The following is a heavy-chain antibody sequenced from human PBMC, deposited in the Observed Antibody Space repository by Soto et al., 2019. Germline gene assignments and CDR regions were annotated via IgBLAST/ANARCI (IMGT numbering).Heavy chain of an antibody. CDR3: AKDGYSLTSCSTLCYDYDMDV. D-gene: IGHD1-26*01. J-gene: IGHJ6*02. CDR1: GFTFSTYD. CDR2: ISFDGNKK. Sequence: QVQLVESGGGVVQPGRSLRLSCAASGFTFSTYDMHWVRQAPGKGLEWVALISFDGNKKYYANSVKGRVIISRHSYKNTQDLHMNILRVEDAAMYDCAKDGYSLTSCSTLCYDYDMDVWGQGTTVTVSS. V-gene: IGHV3-30*18.